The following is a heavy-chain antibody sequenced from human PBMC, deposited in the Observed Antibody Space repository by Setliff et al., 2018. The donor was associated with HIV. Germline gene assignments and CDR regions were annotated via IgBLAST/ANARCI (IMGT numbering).Heavy chain of an antibody. Sequence: PSETLSLTCTVSGVSLSSESYYWGWVRQPPGKGLEWVGSIYYNGKIFYNPSLRSRVTIFVDSSKSELSLRLKSVTAADTAVYYCARRGESTGSWFSSWYSYDMDVWGQGTTVTV. V-gene: IGHV4-39*01. D-gene: IGHD2-15*01. CDR1: GVSLSSESYY. CDR3: ARRGESTGSWFSSWYSYDMDV. J-gene: IGHJ6*02. CDR2: IYYNGKI.